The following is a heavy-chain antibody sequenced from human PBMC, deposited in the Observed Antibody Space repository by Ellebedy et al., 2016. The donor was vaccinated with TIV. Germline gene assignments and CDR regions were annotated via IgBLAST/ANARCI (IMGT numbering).Heavy chain of an antibody. CDR1: GDSINSYY. V-gene: IGHV4-59*01. D-gene: IGHD6-13*01. Sequence: ESLKISCTVSGDSINSYYWSWIRQPPGKGLEWIGYIYYSGSTNYNPSLKSRVTISVDTSKNQFSLKLSSVTAADTAVYYCARVSSSSSDLRFDPWGQGTLVTVSS. CDR3: ARVSSSSSDLRFDP. CDR2: IYYSGST. J-gene: IGHJ5*02.